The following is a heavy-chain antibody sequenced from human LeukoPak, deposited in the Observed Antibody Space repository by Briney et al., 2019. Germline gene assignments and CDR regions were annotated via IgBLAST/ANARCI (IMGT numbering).Heavy chain of an antibody. Sequence: GGSLRLSCAASGFTFSNSWMTWVRQAPGKGLEWVAYMKEDGTEIYYVDSVKGRFTISRDNAKNSLYLQMNSLRDEDTAIYYCARGVYAFDIWGQGTMITVSS. CDR1: GFTFSNSW. J-gene: IGHJ3*02. V-gene: IGHV3-7*01. CDR3: ARGVYAFDI. CDR2: MKEDGTEI.